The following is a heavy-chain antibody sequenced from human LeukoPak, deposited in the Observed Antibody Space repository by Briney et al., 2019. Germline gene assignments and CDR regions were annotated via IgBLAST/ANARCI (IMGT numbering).Heavy chain of an antibody. CDR1: GFTVSSNY. CDR2: IHKNAIT. V-gene: IGHV3-53*01. Sequence: GGSLRLSCAASGFTVSSNYMTWVRQAPGKGLEWVSVIHKNAITYYADIVKGRFTISRDNSKNIVFLQMNSVRAEDTAVYYCARSLRVRGVPDYMDVWGRGTTVTVSS. J-gene: IGHJ6*03. CDR3: ARSLRVRGVPDYMDV. D-gene: IGHD3-10*01.